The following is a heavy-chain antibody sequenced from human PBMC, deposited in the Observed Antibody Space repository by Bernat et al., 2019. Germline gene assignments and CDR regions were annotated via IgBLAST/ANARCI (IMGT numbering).Heavy chain of an antibody. Sequence: EVQLVESGGGLVQPGGSLRLSCAASGFTFSSYWMSWVRQAPGKGREWGANIKQDGSEKFYVDSVKGRFTISRDNAKNSLYLQMNSLRAEDTAVYYCAREGDLYFDWSRLYCLDYWGQGTLVTVSS. V-gene: IGHV3-7*01. D-gene: IGHD3-9*01. J-gene: IGHJ4*02. CDR3: AREGDLYFDWSRLYCLDY. CDR1: GFTFSSYW. CDR2: IKQDGSEK.